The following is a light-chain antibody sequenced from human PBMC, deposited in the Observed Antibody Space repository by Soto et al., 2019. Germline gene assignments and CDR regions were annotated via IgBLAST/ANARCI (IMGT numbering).Light chain of an antibody. Sequence: QSALTQPASVSGSPGQSITISCTGSNSDVGGYNYVSWYQQHPGKAPKLMIYDVSNRPSGLSNRFSGSMSGYTASLTISGLQAEDEADYYCSSYTSSGTLVVFGGGTKLTVL. CDR2: DVS. CDR3: SSYTSSGTLVV. J-gene: IGLJ2*01. CDR1: NSDVGGYNY. V-gene: IGLV2-14*01.